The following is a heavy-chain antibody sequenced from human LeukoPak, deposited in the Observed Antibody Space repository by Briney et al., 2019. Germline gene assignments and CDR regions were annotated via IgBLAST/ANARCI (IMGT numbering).Heavy chain of an antibody. J-gene: IGHJ4*02. CDR2: IDPSGGST. CDR1: GYTFTSYY. D-gene: IGHD5-12*01. V-gene: IGHV1-46*01. CDR3: ARDSGGGYDVFDY. Sequence: ASVKVSCKTSGYTFTSYYIHWVRQAPGQGLEWMGLIDPSGGSTSYAQKFQGRVTMTRDMSTSTVYMELSSLRSEDTAVYYCARDSGGGYDVFDYWGQGTLVTVSS.